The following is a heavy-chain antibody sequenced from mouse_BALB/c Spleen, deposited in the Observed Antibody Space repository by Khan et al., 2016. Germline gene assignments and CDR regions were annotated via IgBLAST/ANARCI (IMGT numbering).Heavy chain of an antibody. CDR3: TRSPTATRYFDV. CDR2: IRYSGST. Sequence: EVQLQESGPGLVKPSQSLSLTCTVTGYSITSDYAWNWIRQFPGNKLEWMGYIRYSGSTTYNPSLKSRISITRDTSKKQFFLQLYSVTTEDTATXYCTRSPTATRYFDVWGAGTTVTVSS. J-gene: IGHJ1*01. D-gene: IGHD1-2*01. V-gene: IGHV3-2*02. CDR1: GYSITSDYA.